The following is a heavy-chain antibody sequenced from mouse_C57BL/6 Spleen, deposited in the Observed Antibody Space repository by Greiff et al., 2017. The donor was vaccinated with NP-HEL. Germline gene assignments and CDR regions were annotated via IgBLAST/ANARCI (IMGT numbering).Heavy chain of an antibody. CDR2: INPNYGTT. V-gene: IGHV1-39*01. D-gene: IGHD1-1*01. CDR1: GYSFTDYN. Sequence: QQSGPELVKPGASVKISCKASGYSFTDYNMNWVKQSNGKSLEWIGVINPNYGTTSYNQKFKGKATLTVDQSSSTAYMQLNSLTSEDSAVYYCARRGTTVVDYYAMDYWGQGTSVTVSS. CDR3: ARRGTTVVDYYAMDY. J-gene: IGHJ4*01.